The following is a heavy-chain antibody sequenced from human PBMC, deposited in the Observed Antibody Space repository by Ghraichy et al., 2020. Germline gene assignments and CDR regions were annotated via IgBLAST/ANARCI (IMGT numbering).Heavy chain of an antibody. J-gene: IGHJ4*02. CDR1: GGSISSSSYY. V-gene: IGHV4-39*01. Sequence: SQTLSLTCTVSGGSISSSSYYWGWIRQPPGKGLEWIGSIYYSGSTYYNPSLKSRVTISVDTSKNQFSLKLSSVTAADTAVYYCARQSIAARPATLDYFDYWGQGTLVTVSS. CDR2: IYYSGST. D-gene: IGHD6-6*01. CDR3: ARQSIAARPATLDYFDY.